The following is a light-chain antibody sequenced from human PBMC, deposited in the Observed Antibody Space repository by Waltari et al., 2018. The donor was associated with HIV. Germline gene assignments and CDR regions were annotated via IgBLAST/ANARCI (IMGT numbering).Light chain of an antibody. V-gene: IGLV2-8*01. J-gene: IGLJ2*01. CDR1: SSDLGLYTF. CDR3: FSYAGNNYLL. Sequence: QSALPQPPSASGSPGQSVTIPCAGTSSDLGLYTFVPWYQHHPGKAPKLMISEVSRRPSGVPDRFSGSKSGNTASLTVSGLQAEDEAAYYCFSYAGNNYLLFGGGTKLTVL. CDR2: EVS.